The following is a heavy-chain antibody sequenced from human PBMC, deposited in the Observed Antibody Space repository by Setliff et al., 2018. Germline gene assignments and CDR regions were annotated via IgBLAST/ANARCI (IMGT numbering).Heavy chain of an antibody. J-gene: IGHJ3*02. V-gene: IGHV4-31*03. D-gene: IGHD2-21*01. CDR1: GGSISSGGYY. CDR2: IYYSGST. Sequence: SDTLSLTCTVSGGSISSGGYYWSWIRQHPGKGLEWIGYIYYSGSTYYNPSLKSRVTISVDTSKNQFSLKLSSVTAADTAVYYCARVALVVVIRNAFDIWGQGTMVT. CDR3: ARVALVVVIRNAFDI.